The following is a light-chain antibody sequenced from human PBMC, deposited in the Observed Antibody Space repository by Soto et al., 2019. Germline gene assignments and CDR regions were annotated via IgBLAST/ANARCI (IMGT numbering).Light chain of an antibody. J-gene: IGLJ1*01. CDR2: GNS. CDR1: SSNIGAGYD. V-gene: IGLV1-40*01. CDR3: SSKRDSSTLFV. Sequence: QSVLTQPPSVSGAPGQRVTISCTGSSSNIGAGYDVHWYQQLPGTAPKLLIYGNSNRPSGVPDRFSGSKSGTSASLAITGLQAEDEADYYCSSKRDSSTLFVLGTGTKVTVL.